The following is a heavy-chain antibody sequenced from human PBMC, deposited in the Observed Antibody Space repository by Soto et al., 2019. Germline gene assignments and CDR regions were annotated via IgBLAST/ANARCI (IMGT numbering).Heavy chain of an antibody. Sequence: GSLRLSCAASGFTFSSYGMHWVRQAPGKGLEWVAVISHDGSNKYYADSVKGRFTISRDNSKNTLYLQMNSLRAEDTAVYYCAKDQVVLRFLEWFQPNWSDPWGQGALVTVSS. CDR1: GFTFSSYG. CDR3: AKDQVVLRFLEWFQPNWSDP. D-gene: IGHD3-3*01. J-gene: IGHJ5*02. V-gene: IGHV3-30*18. CDR2: ISHDGSNK.